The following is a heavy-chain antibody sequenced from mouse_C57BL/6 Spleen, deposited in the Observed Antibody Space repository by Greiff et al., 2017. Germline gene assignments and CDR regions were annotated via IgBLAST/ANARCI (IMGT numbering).Heavy chain of an antibody. J-gene: IGHJ2*01. CDR2: IYPGDGDT. CDR1: GYAFSSSW. D-gene: IGHD3-1*01. V-gene: IGHV1-82*01. CDR3: ARKELHSLDD. Sequence: QVQLQQSGPELVKPGASVKISCKASGYAFSSSWMNWVKQRPGKGLEWIGRIYPGDGDTNYNGKFKGKATLTADKSSSTAYMQLSSLTSEDSAVYFCARKELHSLDDWGQGTTLTVSS.